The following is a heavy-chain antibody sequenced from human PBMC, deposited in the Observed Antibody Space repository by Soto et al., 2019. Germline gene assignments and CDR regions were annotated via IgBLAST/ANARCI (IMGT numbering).Heavy chain of an antibody. CDR1: GGSISSYY. J-gene: IGHJ5*02. Sequence: SETLSLTCTVSGGSISSYYWSWIRQPPGKGLEWIGYIYYTGSTNYDPSLKRRVTISVDTSKNQFSLKLSSVTAADTAVYYCTRDASMFDPWGQGTLVTVSS. D-gene: IGHD2-15*01. V-gene: IGHV4-59*01. CDR2: IYYTGST. CDR3: TRDASMFDP.